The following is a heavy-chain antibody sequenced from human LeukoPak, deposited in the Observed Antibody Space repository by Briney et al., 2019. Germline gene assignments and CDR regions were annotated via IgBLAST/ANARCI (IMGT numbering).Heavy chain of an antibody. V-gene: IGHV3-15*01. J-gene: IGHJ6*03. CDR1: GFTFNNAL. CDR3: TTEIVGATTDYYDMDV. D-gene: IGHD1-26*01. Sequence: GGSLTLSCPASGFTFNNALMNWVRQAPGKGLEWVGRIKSKTDGGTTDYAAPVKGRFTISRDDSKNTLYLQMNSLKTADTAVYYCTTEIVGATTDYYDMDVWGKGTTVTVSS. CDR2: IKSKTDGGTT.